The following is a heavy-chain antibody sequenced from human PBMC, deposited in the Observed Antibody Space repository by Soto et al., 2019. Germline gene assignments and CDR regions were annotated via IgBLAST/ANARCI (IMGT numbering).Heavy chain of an antibody. D-gene: IGHD3-16*01. J-gene: IGHJ4*02. Sequence: HPGGSLRLSCAASGFTFSSYAMSWVRQAPGKGLERVSAISGSGGSTYYADSVKGRFTISRDNSKNTLYLQMNSLRAEDTAVYYCAKDMFPARDYDYIWGSYTSGPNLYFDYWGQGTLVTVSS. CDR1: GFTFSSYA. V-gene: IGHV3-23*01. CDR3: AKDMFPARDYDYIWGSYTSGPNLYFDY. CDR2: ISGSGGST.